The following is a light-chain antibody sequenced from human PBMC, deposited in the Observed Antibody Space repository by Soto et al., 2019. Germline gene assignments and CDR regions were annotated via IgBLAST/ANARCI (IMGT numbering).Light chain of an antibody. CDR3: QQYGSSPWT. CDR2: GAS. CDR1: QSVSSIY. J-gene: IGKJ1*01. V-gene: IGKV3-20*01. Sequence: EIVLTQSPGTLSLSPGERATLSCRASQSVSSIYSAWYQQKPGQAPSLLIYGASSRATGIPDRFSGSGSGTDFTLTISSLEPEDVAVYYCQQYGSSPWTFGQGTKVEIK.